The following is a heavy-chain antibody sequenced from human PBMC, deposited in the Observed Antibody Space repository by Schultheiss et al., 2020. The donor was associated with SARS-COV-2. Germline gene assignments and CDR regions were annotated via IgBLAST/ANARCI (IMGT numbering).Heavy chain of an antibody. V-gene: IGHV3-66*01. CDR2: ITSGGIT. D-gene: IGHD3-10*01. CDR3: ARVIRGRLWFRELYVDY. Sequence: GGSLRLSCAASGFTVSSNYMSWVRQAPGKGLEWVSLITSGGITYYADSVKGRFTISRDIFKNTVFLQMNSLRAEDTAVYYCARVIRGRLWFRELYVDYWGQGTLVTSPQ. J-gene: IGHJ4*02. CDR1: GFTVSSNY.